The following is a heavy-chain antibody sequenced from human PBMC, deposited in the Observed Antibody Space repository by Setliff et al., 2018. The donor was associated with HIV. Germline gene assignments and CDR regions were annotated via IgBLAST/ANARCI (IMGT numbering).Heavy chain of an antibody. D-gene: IGHD5-18*01. V-gene: IGHV4-61*01. CDR3: AREIQFSATTYYYYYMDD. CDR2: ISYDGHI. Sequence: SETLSLTCSVSGGSISSGSHYWSWVRQSPGKGLEWIGYISYDGHIDYNPSLRSRVTISLDASKNQFSLKVTSVTAADTAVYYCAREIQFSATTYYYYYMDDWGRGTTVTVSS. J-gene: IGHJ6*03. CDR1: GGSISSGSHY.